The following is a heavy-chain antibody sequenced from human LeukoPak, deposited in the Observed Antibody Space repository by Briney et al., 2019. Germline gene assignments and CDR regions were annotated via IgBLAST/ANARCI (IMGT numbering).Heavy chain of an antibody. D-gene: IGHD3-10*01. CDR1: GYTFTSYD. V-gene: IGHV1-8*01. CDR2: MNPNSGNT. Sequence: ASVRVSCKASGYTFTSYDINWVRQATGQGLEWMGWMNPNSGNTGYAQKFQGRVTMTRNTSISTAYMELSSLRSEDTAVYYCARGRRMVRGNHYCYYMDVWGKGTTVTVSS. CDR3: ARGRRMVRGNHYCYYMDV. J-gene: IGHJ6*03.